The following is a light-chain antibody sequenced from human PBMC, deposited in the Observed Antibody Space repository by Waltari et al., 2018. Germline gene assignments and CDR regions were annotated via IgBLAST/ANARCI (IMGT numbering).Light chain of an antibody. CDR2: EVS. CDR1: SSDVGGYNY. J-gene: IGLJ2*01. V-gene: IGLV2-14*01. CDR3: SSYISSTTVV. Sequence: QSALTQPASVSGSPGQSITIPCTGTSSDVGGYNYFSWYQQHPGKAPKLMIYEVSNRPSGVSNRFSGSKSGNTASLTISGLQAEDEADYYCSSYISSTTVVFGGGTKLTVL.